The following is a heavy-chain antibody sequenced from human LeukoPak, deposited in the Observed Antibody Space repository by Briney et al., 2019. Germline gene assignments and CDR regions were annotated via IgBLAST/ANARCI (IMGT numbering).Heavy chain of an antibody. Sequence: SETLSLTCTVSGGSISGYYRSWIRQSPGKGLEWIGYIYYRGNTNYNPSLKSRVTISLDTSKNRFSLKLSSVTAADTAVYYCARSGSGSYGPVDYWGQGTLVTVSS. D-gene: IGHD3-10*01. CDR2: IYYRGNT. CDR1: GGSISGYY. V-gene: IGHV4-59*01. J-gene: IGHJ4*02. CDR3: ARSGSGSYGPVDY.